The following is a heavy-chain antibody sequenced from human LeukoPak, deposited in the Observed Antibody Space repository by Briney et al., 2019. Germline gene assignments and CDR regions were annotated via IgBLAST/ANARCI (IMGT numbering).Heavy chain of an antibody. CDR2: ISSNGNTI. V-gene: IGHV3-48*02. D-gene: IGHD4-23*01. J-gene: IGHJ4*02. CDR1: GFTFNNYG. Sequence: GGSLRLSCAASGFTFNNYGMHWVRQAPGKGLEWISYISSNGNTIYYAGSVKGRFTISRDNAKNSVYLQMNSLRDEDTAIYHCARDYGGHGEYFDYWGQGTLVTVSS. CDR3: ARDYGGHGEYFDY.